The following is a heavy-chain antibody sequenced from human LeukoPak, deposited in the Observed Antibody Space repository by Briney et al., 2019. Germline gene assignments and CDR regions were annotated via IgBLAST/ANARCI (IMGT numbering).Heavy chain of an antibody. CDR3: ARPGLDAFDI. Sequence: SQTLSLTCTVSGGSITNLNFYWTWIRQPAGKRLEWIGRIYTSGGTNYNPSLKSRVTMSVDKSKNQIFLKLASLTAADTAVYYCARPGLDAFDIWGQGTMVTVSS. J-gene: IGHJ3*02. CDR2: IYTSGGT. V-gene: IGHV4-61*02. CDR1: GGSITNLNFY.